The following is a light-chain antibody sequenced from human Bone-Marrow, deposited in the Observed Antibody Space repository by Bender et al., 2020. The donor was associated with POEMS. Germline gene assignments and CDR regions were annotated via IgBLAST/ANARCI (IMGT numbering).Light chain of an antibody. J-gene: IGLJ7*01. V-gene: IGLV3-21*02. CDR3: QVWDSSSDHVV. Sequence: VLTQPPSVSVAPGQTATITCGGKDIGSRSVHWYQQKPGPPPALVVHDDSGRPSGVPERLSGSNSGNTATLPISRVEAGDEADYYCQVWDSSSDHVVFGGGTQLTVL. CDR1: DIGSRS. CDR2: DDS.